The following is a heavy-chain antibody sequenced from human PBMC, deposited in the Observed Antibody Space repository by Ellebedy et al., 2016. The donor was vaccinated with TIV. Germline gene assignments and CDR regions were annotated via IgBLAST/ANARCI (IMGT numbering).Heavy chain of an antibody. V-gene: IGHV1-8*01. J-gene: IGHJ2*01. CDR2: MNPKSGNT. CDR1: GYTFTSYD. D-gene: IGHD3-22*01. CDR3: ARGGYDTHGLRDWYFDL. Sequence: ASVKVSCKASGYTFTSYDINWVRQATGQGLEWMGWMNPKSGNTGYAQKFQGRVSMTRNTSINTAYMDLSSLRFEDTAVYYCARGGYDTHGLRDWYFDLWGRGTLVTVSS.